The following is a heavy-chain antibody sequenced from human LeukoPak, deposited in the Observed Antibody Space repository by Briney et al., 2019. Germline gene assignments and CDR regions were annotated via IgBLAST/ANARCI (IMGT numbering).Heavy chain of an antibody. CDR2: IYTSGST. CDR1: GGSISSGSYY. J-gene: IGHJ6*03. D-gene: IGHD6-6*01. Sequence: SETLSLTCTVSGGSISSGSYYWSWIRQPAGKGLEWIGRIYTSGSTNYNPSLKSRVTISVDTSKNQFSLKLSSVTAADTAVYYCAREVARPVLWYYYYMDVWGKGTTVTVSS. CDR3: AREVARPVLWYYYYMDV. V-gene: IGHV4-61*02.